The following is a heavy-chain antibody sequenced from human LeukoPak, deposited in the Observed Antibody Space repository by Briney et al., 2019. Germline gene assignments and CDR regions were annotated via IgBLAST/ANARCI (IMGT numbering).Heavy chain of an antibody. D-gene: IGHD1-26*01. CDR1: GFTFSSYA. CDR3: ARVKVGTTYWFDP. Sequence: GGSLRLSCAASGFTFSSYAMSWVRQAPGKGLEWVSVAYSGGSTYYADSVKGRFTISRDNSKNMVYLQMNSLRVEDTAVYYCARVKVGTTYWFDPWGQGTLVTVSS. CDR2: AYSGGST. J-gene: IGHJ5*02. V-gene: IGHV3-66*01.